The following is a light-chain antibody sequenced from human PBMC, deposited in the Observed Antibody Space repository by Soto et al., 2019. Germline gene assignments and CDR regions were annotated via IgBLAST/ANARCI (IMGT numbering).Light chain of an antibody. V-gene: IGKV3-20*01. CDR2: GAS. CDR1: QSVSSSY. Sequence: EMVLTQSPGTLSLSPGERATLSCRASQSVSSSYLAWYQQKPGQAPRPLIYGASSRAIGIPDRFSGSGSGTDFTLTISRLEPEDFAVYYCQQYGSSPWTFGQWTKVEIK. J-gene: IGKJ1*01. CDR3: QQYGSSPWT.